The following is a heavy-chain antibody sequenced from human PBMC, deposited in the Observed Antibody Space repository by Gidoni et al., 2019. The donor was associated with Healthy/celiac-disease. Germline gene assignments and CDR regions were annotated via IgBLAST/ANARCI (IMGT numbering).Heavy chain of an antibody. V-gene: IGHV3-9*01. CDR3: AKEARQWLYAFDI. CDR1: GFTFDDYA. CDR2: ISWNSGSI. D-gene: IGHD2-15*01. Sequence: EVQLVESGGGLVQPGRSLRRSCAASGFTFDDYAMHWVRQAPGKGLEWVSGISWNSGSIGYADSVKGRFTISRDNAKNSLYLQMNSLRAEDTALYYCAKEARQWLYAFDIWGQGTMVTVSS. J-gene: IGHJ3*02.